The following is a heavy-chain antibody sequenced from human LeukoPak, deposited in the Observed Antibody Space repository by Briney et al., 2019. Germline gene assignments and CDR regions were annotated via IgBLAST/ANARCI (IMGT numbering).Heavy chain of an antibody. D-gene: IGHD3-22*01. CDR2: VSAYDANT. CDR3: ARDMYYYDSSGYYYYFDY. Sequence: GASVKVSCKASGYIFTNYGISWVRQAPGQGLEWMGWVSAYDANTNYAQKLQGRVTMTTDTSTSTAYMELRSLRSDDTAVYYCARDMYYYDSSGYYYYFDYWGQGTLVTVSS. J-gene: IGHJ4*02. V-gene: IGHV1-18*01. CDR1: GYIFTNYG.